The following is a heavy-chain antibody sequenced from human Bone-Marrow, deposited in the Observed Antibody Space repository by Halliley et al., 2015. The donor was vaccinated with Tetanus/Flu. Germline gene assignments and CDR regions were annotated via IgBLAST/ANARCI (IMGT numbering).Heavy chain of an antibody. CDR2: IYYTGST. CDR3: ARAGRVVGATSGFDS. D-gene: IGHD1-26*01. V-gene: IGHV4-59*01. Sequence: WIGYIYYTGSTDYNPSLRSRVTISADTSKNQFSLKVNSLTAADTAVYYCARAGRVVGATSGFDSWGHGTLVTVSS. J-gene: IGHJ4*01.